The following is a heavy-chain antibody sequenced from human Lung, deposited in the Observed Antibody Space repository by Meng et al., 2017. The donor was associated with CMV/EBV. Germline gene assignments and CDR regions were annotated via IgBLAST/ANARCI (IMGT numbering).Heavy chain of an antibody. V-gene: IGHV1-18*01. CDR1: GYSFTSFG. J-gene: IGHJ4*02. CDR2: ISVDNGDT. CDR3: VRGGRDYRFDD. Sequence: ASXXVSCKTSGYSFTSFGITWVRQAPGRGLEWMGWISVDNGDTNYAEDFQDRVTMTTDIYRNTAYMELWSLRFDDTAFYYCVRGGRDYRFDDLGQGTLVTVSS. D-gene: IGHD4/OR15-4a*01.